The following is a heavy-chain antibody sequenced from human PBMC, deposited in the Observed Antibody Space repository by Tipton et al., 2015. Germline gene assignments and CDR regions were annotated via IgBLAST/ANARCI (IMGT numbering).Heavy chain of an antibody. CDR3: ARARGRHGGLFDS. CDR1: SDSISKYY. Sequence: TLSLTCSVSSDSISKYYWSWIRQPPGKELEWIGYIQYSGSTNYNPSLKSRVTISVDTSKTQFSLRLSSVTAADMAVYYCARARGRHGGLFDSWGQGTLVTVSS. J-gene: IGHJ4*02. V-gene: IGHV4-59*01. CDR2: IQYSGST. D-gene: IGHD4-23*01.